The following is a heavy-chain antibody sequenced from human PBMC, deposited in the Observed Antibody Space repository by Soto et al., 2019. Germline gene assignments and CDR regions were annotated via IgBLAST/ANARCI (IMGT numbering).Heavy chain of an antibody. CDR1: GFTFSSYS. J-gene: IGHJ4*02. CDR2: IWYDGSNK. Sequence: PGGSLRLSSAASGFTFSSYSMSWVRQAPGKGLEWVAVIWYDGSNKYYADSVKGRFTISRDNSKNTLYLQMNSLRAEDTAVYYCAREGDTIFGVVIAAPFDYWGQGTLVTVSS. D-gene: IGHD3-3*01. V-gene: IGHV3-33*08. CDR3: AREGDTIFGVVIAAPFDY.